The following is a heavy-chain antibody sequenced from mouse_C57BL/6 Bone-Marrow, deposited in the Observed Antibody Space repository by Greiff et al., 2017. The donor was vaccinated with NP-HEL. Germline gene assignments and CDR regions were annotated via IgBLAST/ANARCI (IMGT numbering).Heavy chain of an antibody. D-gene: IGHD1-1*01. CDR1: GYTFTSYW. CDR3: ARRGTLRGYAMDY. J-gene: IGHJ4*01. CDR2: IHPNSGST. V-gene: IGHV1-64*01. Sequence: QVQLQQPGAELVKPGASVKLSCKASGYTFTSYWMHWVKQRPGQGLEWIGMIHPNSGSTKYNEKFKSKATLTVDKSSSTAYMQLSSLTSEDSAVYYCARRGTLRGYAMDYWGQGTSVTVSS.